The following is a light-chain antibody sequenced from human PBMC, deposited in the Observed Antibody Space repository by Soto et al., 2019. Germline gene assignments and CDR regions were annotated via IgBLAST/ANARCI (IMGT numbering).Light chain of an antibody. V-gene: IGLV2-14*03. CDR3: CSYTSSSTLV. J-gene: IGLJ1*01. CDR2: DVS. Sequence: QSALTQPASVSGSPGQSITISCTGTSSDVGGYNYVSWYQQHPGKAPKLMIYDVSNRPSGVSNRFSGSKSGNTASLTISGLQAEDEADCYCCSYTSSSTLVFGTGTKLTVL. CDR1: SSDVGGYNY.